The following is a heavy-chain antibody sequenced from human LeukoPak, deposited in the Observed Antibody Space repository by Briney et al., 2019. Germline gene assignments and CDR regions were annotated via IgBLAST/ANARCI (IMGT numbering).Heavy chain of an antibody. Sequence: GASVKVSCKASGGTFSSYATSWVRQAPGQGLEWMGGIIPIFGTANYAQKFQGRVTITADESTSTAYMELSSLRSEDRAVYYCARDDYGGNYYYYGMDVWGQGTTVTVSS. D-gene: IGHD4-23*01. V-gene: IGHV1-69*13. CDR1: GGTFSSYA. CDR2: IIPIFGTA. J-gene: IGHJ6*02. CDR3: ARDDYGGNYYYYGMDV.